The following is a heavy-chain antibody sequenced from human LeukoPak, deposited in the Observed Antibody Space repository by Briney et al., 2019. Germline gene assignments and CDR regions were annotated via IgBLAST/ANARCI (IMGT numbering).Heavy chain of an antibody. Sequence: SETLSLTCSGSHYSISNSLYWGWLRQPPGKGLEWIGSIYRSGSTFYNPSLKSRVTISLDTPKNQFSLKLSSVTAADTAVYFCARGTYGYYMDVWGKGTTVTVSS. CDR1: HYSISNSLY. D-gene: IGHD4-17*01. CDR3: ARGTYGYYMDV. CDR2: IYRSGST. J-gene: IGHJ6*03. V-gene: IGHV4-38-2*02.